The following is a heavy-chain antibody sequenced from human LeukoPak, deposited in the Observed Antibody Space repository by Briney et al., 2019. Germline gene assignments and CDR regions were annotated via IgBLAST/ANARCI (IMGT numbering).Heavy chain of an antibody. D-gene: IGHD1-14*01. CDR2: ISGSGINA. Sequence: GGTLRLSCAASGFTFSSYAMNWVRQAPGKGLEWVSAISGSGINAYYADSVKGRFTISRDNSKNTLYLRINSLRAEDTAVYYCAKPARTDYVDYWGQGDLVTVSS. J-gene: IGHJ4*02. CDR1: GFTFSSYA. V-gene: IGHV3-23*01. CDR3: AKPARTDYVDY.